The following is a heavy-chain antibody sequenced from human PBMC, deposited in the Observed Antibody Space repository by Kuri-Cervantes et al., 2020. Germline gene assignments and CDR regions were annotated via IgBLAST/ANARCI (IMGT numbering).Heavy chain of an antibody. CDR2: MNPNSGNT. D-gene: IGHD3-16*02. CDR3: ARGLLKYVWGSYRYTGGFDY. Sequence: ASVKVSCKASGGTFSSYAISWVRQATGQGLEWMGWMNPNSGNTGYAQKFQGRVTMTRNTSISTAYMELSSLRSEDTAVYYCARGLLKYVWGSYRYTGGFDYWGQGTLVTVSS. CDR1: GGTFSSYA. J-gene: IGHJ4*02. V-gene: IGHV1-8*02.